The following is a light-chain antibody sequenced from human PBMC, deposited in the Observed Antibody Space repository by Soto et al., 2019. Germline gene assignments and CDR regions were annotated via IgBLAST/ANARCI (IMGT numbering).Light chain of an antibody. Sequence: DIQMTQSPSSLSASVGDRVTITCRASQDISNYLAWYQQKPGTVPNLLIYVASTLQSGVPSRFSGSGSGTDFTLTISSLQPEDVATYYCQKYNSAPWTFGQGTKVEIK. CDR1: QDISNY. CDR3: QKYNSAPWT. CDR2: VAS. V-gene: IGKV1-27*01. J-gene: IGKJ1*01.